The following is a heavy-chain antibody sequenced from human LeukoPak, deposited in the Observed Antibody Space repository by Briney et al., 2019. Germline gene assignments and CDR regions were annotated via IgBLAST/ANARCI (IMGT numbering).Heavy chain of an antibody. D-gene: IGHD2-2*01. Sequence: SETLSLTCAVSGGSISSGGYSWSWIRQPPGKGLEWIGYIYHSGSTYYNPSLKSRVTISVDTSKNQFSLKLSSVTAADTAVYYCARGSRRSTSYPPARVFDYWGQGTLVTVSS. CDR1: GGSISSGGYS. CDR3: ARGSRRSTSYPPARVFDY. CDR2: IYHSGST. V-gene: IGHV4-30-2*01. J-gene: IGHJ4*02.